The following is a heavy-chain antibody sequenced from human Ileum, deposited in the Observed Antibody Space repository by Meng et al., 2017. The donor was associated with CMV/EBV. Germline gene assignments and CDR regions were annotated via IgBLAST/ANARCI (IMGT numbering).Heavy chain of an antibody. CDR1: GGSVSTVSYY. J-gene: IGHJ4*02. CDR3: ARVGLVRGILVQYDY. D-gene: IGHD3-10*01. Sequence: GGSVSTVSYYWGWVRQPPGKGLEWIVNIYYTGNTYYNPSLKSRVTTSIHTSKNQFSLSLRSLTAADTAVYYCARVGLVRGILVQYDYWGQGTLVTVSS. CDR2: IYYTGNT. V-gene: IGHV4-39*07.